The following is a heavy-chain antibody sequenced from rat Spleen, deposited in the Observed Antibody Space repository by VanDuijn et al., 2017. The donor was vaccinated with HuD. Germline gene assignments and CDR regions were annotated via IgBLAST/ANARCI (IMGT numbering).Heavy chain of an antibody. V-gene: IGHV2S63*01. CDR1: GFSLTDYS. Sequence: EVQLRESGPGLVQPSQTLSLTCTVSGFSLTDYSVHWVRQPPGKGLEWMGVMWTAGTTTHNSALRSRLSINRDTSKSQVFLKMNSLQNEDTAIYYCTRAPGKGYVMDAWGQGTAVTVSS. CDR2: MWTAGTT. D-gene: IGHD5-1*01. J-gene: IGHJ4*01. CDR3: TRAPGKGYVMDA.